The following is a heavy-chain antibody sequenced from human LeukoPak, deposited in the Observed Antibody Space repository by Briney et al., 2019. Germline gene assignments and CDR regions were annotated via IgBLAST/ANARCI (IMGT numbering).Heavy chain of an antibody. J-gene: IGHJ4*02. CDR2: ISAYNGNT. V-gene: IGHV1-18*01. CDR3: ARGSSYYDSSGYYPIDY. Sequence: ASVKVSCKASGYTFTSYGISWVRQAPGQGLEWMGWISAYNGNTNYAQKLQGRVTMTTDTSTSTAYMELRSLRSDDTAVYYCARGSSYYDSSGYYPIDYWGQGTLVTVSS. CDR1: GYTFTSYG. D-gene: IGHD3-22*01.